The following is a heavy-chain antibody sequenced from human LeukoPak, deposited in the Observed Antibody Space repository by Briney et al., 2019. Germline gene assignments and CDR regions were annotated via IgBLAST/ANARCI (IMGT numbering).Heavy chain of an antibody. Sequence: ASVKVSCKASGYTFTSYGISWVRQAPGQGLEWMGWITAYNGNTNYAQNLQGRVTMTTDTSTSTAYMELRSLRSDDTAVYYCARVMGRLDAFDIWGQGTMVTVSS. CDR3: ARVMGRLDAFDI. CDR2: ITAYNGNT. V-gene: IGHV1-18*04. J-gene: IGHJ3*02. D-gene: IGHD3-10*01. CDR1: GYTFTSYG.